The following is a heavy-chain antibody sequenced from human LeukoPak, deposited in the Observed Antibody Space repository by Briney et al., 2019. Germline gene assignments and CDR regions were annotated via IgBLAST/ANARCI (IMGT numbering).Heavy chain of an antibody. CDR2: ISMGSGNT. Sequence: SGGSLRLSCAASGFTFTNYDMSWVRQAPGKGLEWVSAISMGSGNTYYADSVKGRFTISRDNSKNTLYLQMNSLRAEDTAVYYCTKRSGWYGSDYWGQGTLVTVSS. CDR3: TKRSGWYGSDY. V-gene: IGHV3-23*01. CDR1: GFTFTNYD. J-gene: IGHJ4*02. D-gene: IGHD6-19*01.